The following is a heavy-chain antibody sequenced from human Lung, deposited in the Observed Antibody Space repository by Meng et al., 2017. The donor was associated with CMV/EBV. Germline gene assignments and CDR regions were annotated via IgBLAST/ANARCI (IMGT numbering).Heavy chain of an antibody. D-gene: IGHD6-13*01. CDR3: ARDFGSSWYPNWFDP. CDR2: ISASGNT. V-gene: IGHV4-4*07. J-gene: IGHJ5*02. CDR1: GDSITSYY. Sequence: HVQLHASGPGLVKPSEPLPLTLTCSGDSITSYYCIWIRQPAGKGLEWIGRISASGNTRYNPSLKSRVTMSVDTSKNQFSLKLSSVTAADTAVYYCARDFGSSWYPNWFDPWGQGTLVTVSS.